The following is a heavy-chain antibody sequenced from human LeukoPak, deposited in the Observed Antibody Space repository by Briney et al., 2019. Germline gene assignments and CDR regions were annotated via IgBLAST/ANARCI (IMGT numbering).Heavy chain of an antibody. D-gene: IGHD3-22*01. CDR2: IYYSGST. J-gene: IGHJ3*02. CDR1: GGSISSSSYY. V-gene: IGHV4-39*01. Sequence: PSETLSLTCTVSGGSISSSSYYWGWIRQPPGKGLEWIGSIYYSGSTYYNPSLKSRVTISVDTSKNQFSLQLSSVTAADTAVYFCARGPYSYDSSGAFDIWGQGTMVTVSS. CDR3: ARGPYSYDSSGAFDI.